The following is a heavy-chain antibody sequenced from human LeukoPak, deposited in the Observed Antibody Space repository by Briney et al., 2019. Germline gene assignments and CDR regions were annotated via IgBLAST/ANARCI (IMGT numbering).Heavy chain of an antibody. J-gene: IGHJ4*02. V-gene: IGHV3-23*01. CDR2: INGNAGRT. CDR1: GFTFSSYA. Sequence: PGGSLRLSCAASGFTFSSYAMSWVRQAPGKGLEWVSSINGNAGRTYYADSVKGRFTISRDNSKNTLYLQMNSLRAEDTAVYYCAKIGGKVVYWGQGTLVTVSP. CDR3: AKIGGKVVY. D-gene: IGHD4-23*01.